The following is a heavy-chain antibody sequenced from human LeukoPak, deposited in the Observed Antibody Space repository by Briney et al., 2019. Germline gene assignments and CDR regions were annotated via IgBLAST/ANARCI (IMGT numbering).Heavy chain of an antibody. D-gene: IGHD3-10*01. CDR1: GFTFSSYS. J-gene: IGHJ5*02. Sequence: GGSLRLSCAASGFTFSSYSMNWVRQAPGKGLEWVSSISSSSSYIYYADSVKGRFTISRDNAKNSLYLQMNSLRAEDTAVYYCARETMVRGVALFDPWGQGTLVTVSS. CDR2: ISSSSSYI. V-gene: IGHV3-21*01. CDR3: ARETMVRGVALFDP.